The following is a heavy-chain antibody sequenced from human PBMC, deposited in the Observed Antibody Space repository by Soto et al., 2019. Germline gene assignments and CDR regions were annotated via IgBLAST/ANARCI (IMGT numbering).Heavy chain of an antibody. V-gene: IGHV4-30-4*01. CDR2: IYYSGST. CDR1: GGSISSGDYY. J-gene: IGHJ4*02. D-gene: IGHD3-22*01. Sequence: PSETLSLTCTVSGGSISSGDYYWSWIRQPPGKGLEWIGYIYYSGSTYYNPSLKSRVTISVDTSKSQFSLKLSSVTAADTAVYYCARVPILGDYYDSSGYSTYFDYWGQGTLVTVSS. CDR3: ARVPILGDYYDSSGYSTYFDY.